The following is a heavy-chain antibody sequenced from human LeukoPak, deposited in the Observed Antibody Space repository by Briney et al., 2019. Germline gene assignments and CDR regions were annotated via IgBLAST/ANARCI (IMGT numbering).Heavy chain of an antibody. CDR3: ARVRPLLRSHAFDI. Sequence: GGSLRLSCAASGFTFDDYAMHSVRQAPGKGLEWVSGISWNSGSIGYAHSVKGRFTISRDNAKNSLYLQMNSLRAEDTAVYYCARVRPLLRSHAFDIWGQGTMVTVSS. J-gene: IGHJ3*02. CDR1: GFTFDDYA. CDR2: ISWNSGSI. D-gene: IGHD1-26*01. V-gene: IGHV3-9*01.